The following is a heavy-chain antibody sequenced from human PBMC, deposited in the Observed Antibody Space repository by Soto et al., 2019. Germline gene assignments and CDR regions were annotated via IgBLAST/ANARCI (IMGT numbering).Heavy chain of an antibody. CDR3: ARDQKVRGVIKTYGMDV. J-gene: IGHJ6*02. D-gene: IGHD3-10*01. V-gene: IGHV3-33*08. CDR2: IWYDGSNK. CDR1: GFTFDDYG. Sequence: GGSLRLSCAASGFTFDDYGMSWVRQAPGKGLEWVAVIWYDGSNKYYADSVKGRFTISRDNSKNTLYLQMNSLRAEDTAVYYCARDQKVRGVIKTYGMDVWGQGTTVTVSS.